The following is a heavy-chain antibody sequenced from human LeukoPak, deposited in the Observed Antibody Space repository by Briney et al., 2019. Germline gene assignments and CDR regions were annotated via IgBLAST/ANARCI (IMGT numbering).Heavy chain of an antibody. Sequence: SVKVSCKASGGTFSSYAISWVRQAPGQGLEWMGRIIPIFGIANYAQKFQGRVTITADKSTSTAYTELSSLRSEDTAVYYCARETDLGGYDLFDYWGQGTLVTVSS. CDR1: GGTFSSYA. J-gene: IGHJ4*02. V-gene: IGHV1-69*04. CDR3: ARETDLGGYDLFDY. CDR2: IIPIFGIA. D-gene: IGHD5-12*01.